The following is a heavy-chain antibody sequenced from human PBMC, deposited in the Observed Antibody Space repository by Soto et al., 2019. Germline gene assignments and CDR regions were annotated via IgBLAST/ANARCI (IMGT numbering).Heavy chain of an antibody. D-gene: IGHD1-1*01. CDR2: ISGSGITT. Sequence: EVQLLESGGGLVQPGGSLRLSCAASGFTFSSYDMTWVRQAPGKGLEWVSAISGSGITTYYADSVKGRFTISRDNSKNKMYLQMNSLRAEDTAVYYCAMGRAGTTISGYFDHWGQGTLVTVSS. CDR1: GFTFSSYD. CDR3: AMGRAGTTISGYFDH. V-gene: IGHV3-23*01. J-gene: IGHJ4*02.